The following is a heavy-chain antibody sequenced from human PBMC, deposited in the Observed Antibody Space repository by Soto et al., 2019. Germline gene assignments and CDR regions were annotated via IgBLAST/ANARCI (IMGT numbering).Heavy chain of an antibody. V-gene: IGHV1-69*01. Sequence: QVQLVQSGAEVKKPGSSVKLSCNAAGGTFNNLAVSWVRQAPGRGLEWMGEIIPMFGSTNYAQRFQGRVTITADESRSIAYMYLSSLRSDDTAIYYCARGGRMGNWYFDLWGRGTLVTVSS. D-gene: IGHD3-10*01. CDR1: GGTFNNLA. CDR2: IIPMFGST. J-gene: IGHJ2*01. CDR3: ARGGRMGNWYFDL.